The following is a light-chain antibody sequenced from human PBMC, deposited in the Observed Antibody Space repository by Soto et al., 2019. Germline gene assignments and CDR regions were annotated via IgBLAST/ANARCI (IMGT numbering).Light chain of an antibody. J-gene: IGKJ4*01. CDR2: DIF. CDR1: QSVGSD. Sequence: TQTPWSLSLSHGERARLSCRASQSVGSDLAWYQQKPGQAPRLVIYDIFTRATGVPTRISGSGSGTEFTLTISSLQPEDFAVYYCQQYDSWPRTFGGGTKVDIK. CDR3: QQYDSWPRT. V-gene: IGKV3D-15*01.